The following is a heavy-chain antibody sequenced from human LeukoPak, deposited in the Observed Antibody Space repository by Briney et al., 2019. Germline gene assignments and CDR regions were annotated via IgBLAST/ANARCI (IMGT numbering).Heavy chain of an antibody. CDR1: GFTFSSHA. J-gene: IGHJ4*02. CDR2: ISNSGGNT. D-gene: IGHD4-17*01. V-gene: IGHV3-23*01. CDR3: AKDYGDYGYY. Sequence: GGSLRLSCAASGFTFSSHAMNWVRQAPGKGLEWVSGISNSGGNTYYADSVKGRFTISRDNSKNTLYLQMNSLRAEDTAVYYCAKDYGDYGYYWGQGTLVTVSS.